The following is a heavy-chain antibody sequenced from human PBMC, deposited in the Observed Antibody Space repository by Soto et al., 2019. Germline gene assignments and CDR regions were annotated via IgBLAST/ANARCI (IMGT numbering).Heavy chain of an antibody. CDR3: ARDQSDKGSSYLMWLET. CDR1: GCTFSSYA. Sequence: ASVKVSCKASGCTFSSYAISWVRQAAGQGLEWMGWIIPIFGTANYAQKFQGRVTITADESTSTAYMELSSLRSEDTAVYYCARDQSDKGSSYLMWLETWGQGTLVSVSS. V-gene: IGHV1-69*13. D-gene: IGHD2-15*01. J-gene: IGHJ5*02. CDR2: IIPIFGTA.